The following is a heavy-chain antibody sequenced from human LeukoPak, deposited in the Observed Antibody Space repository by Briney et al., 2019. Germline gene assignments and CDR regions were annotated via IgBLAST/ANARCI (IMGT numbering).Heavy chain of an antibody. J-gene: IGHJ4*02. D-gene: IGHD2-2*01. CDR2: IIPIFGTA. CDR3: ARGIREAAILDYFDY. Sequence: GASVKVSCKASGGTFSSYAISWVRQAPGQGLEWMGGIIPIFGTANYAQKFQGRVTITADESTSTAYMELSSLRSEDTAVYYCARGIREAAILDYFDYWGQGTLVTVSS. V-gene: IGHV1-69*13. CDR1: GGTFSSYA.